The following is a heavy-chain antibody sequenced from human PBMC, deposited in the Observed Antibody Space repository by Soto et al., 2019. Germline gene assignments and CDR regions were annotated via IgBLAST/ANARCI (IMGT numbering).Heavy chain of an antibody. J-gene: IGHJ4*02. D-gene: IGHD6-13*01. CDR3: ARHRPQGDGSKKGFDY. V-gene: IGHV4-39*01. CDR2: IHFSGNT. CDR1: GDSISSNTYS. Sequence: SETLSLTCTVSGDSISSNTYSWGWIRQPPGKGLEYIGTIHFSGNTYYNPSLSSRVTISVDTSKNQFSLKLTSVTAADTALYYCARHRPQGDGSKKGFDYWGQVTPVTVSS.